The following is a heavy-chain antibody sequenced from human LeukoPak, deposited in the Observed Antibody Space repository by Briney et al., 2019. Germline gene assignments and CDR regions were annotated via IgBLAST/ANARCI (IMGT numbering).Heavy chain of an antibody. Sequence: ASVKVSCKASGYTFTSYYIFWVRQAPGQGLEWMGIINPSTGSTSYAQKFQGRVTMTRDMSTSTVYMELSSLRSEDTAVYYCARGFGAAADAFDIWGQGTMVTVSS. V-gene: IGHV1-46*01. J-gene: IGHJ3*02. CDR2: INPSTGST. CDR1: GYTFTSYY. D-gene: IGHD6-13*01. CDR3: ARGFGAAADAFDI.